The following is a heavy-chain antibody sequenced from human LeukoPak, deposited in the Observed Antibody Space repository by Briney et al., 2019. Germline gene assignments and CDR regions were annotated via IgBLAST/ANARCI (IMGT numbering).Heavy chain of an antibody. CDR3: AREGDYYDSSGMGYYFDY. J-gene: IGHJ4*02. CDR1: GYTLTGYY. CDR2: INPNSGGT. Sequence: ASVKVSCKASGYTLTGYYMHWVRQAPGQGLEWMGWINPNSGGTNYAQKFQGRATMTGDTSISTAYMELSRLRSDDTAVYYCAREGDYYDSSGMGYYFDYWGQGTLVTVSS. D-gene: IGHD3-22*01. V-gene: IGHV1-2*02.